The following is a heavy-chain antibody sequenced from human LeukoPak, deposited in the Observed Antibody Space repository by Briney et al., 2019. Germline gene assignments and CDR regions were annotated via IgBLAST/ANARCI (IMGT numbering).Heavy chain of an antibody. V-gene: IGHV3-9*01. J-gene: IGHJ6*03. D-gene: IGHD4-11*01. CDR1: GFTFDDYA. CDR2: ISWNSGSI. Sequence: GGSLRLSCAASGFTFDDYAMHWARQAPGKGLEWVSGISWNSGSIGYADSVKGRFTISRDNAKNSLYLQMNSLRAEDTALYYCAKDSHPTRYYYYMDVWGKGTTVTVSS. CDR3: AKDSHPTRYYYYMDV.